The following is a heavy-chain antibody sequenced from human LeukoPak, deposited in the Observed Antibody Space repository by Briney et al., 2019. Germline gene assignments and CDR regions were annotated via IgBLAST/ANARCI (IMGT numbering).Heavy chain of an antibody. Sequence: SETLSLTCAVYGGSFSGYYWSWIRQPPGKGLEWIGEINHSGSTNYNPSLKSRVTISVDTSKNQFSLKLSSVTAADTAVYYCASPYDFWSGYALAYWGQGTLVTVSS. CDR2: INHSGST. CDR3: ASPYDFWSGYALAY. V-gene: IGHV4-34*01. CDR1: GGSFSGYY. J-gene: IGHJ4*02. D-gene: IGHD3-3*01.